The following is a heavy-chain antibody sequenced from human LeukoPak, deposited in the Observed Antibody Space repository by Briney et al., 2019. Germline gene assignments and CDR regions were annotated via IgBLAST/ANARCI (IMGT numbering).Heavy chain of an antibody. J-gene: IGHJ5*02. Sequence: KSSETLSLTCAVYGGSFSGYYWSWIRQPPGKGLEWIGEINHSGSTNYNPSLKSRVTISVDTSKNQFSLKLSSVTAADTAVYYCARGLVRGVIYSWGQGTLVTVSS. CDR2: INHSGST. CDR3: ARGLVRGVIYS. V-gene: IGHV4-34*01. CDR1: GGSFSGYY. D-gene: IGHD3-10*01.